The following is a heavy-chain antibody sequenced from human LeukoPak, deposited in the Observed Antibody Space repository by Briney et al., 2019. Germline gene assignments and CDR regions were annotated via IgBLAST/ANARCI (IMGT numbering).Heavy chain of an antibody. V-gene: IGHV1-69*13. J-gene: IGHJ4*02. CDR3: ARGNKDYGDYARGLSDY. CDR1: GGTVSSYA. D-gene: IGHD4-17*01. Sequence: GASVKVSCKASGGTVSSYAISWVRQAPGQGLEWMGGIIPIFGTANYAQKFQGRVTITADESTSTPYMELSSLRSEDTAVYYCARGNKDYGDYARGLSDYWGQGTLVTVSS. CDR2: IIPIFGTA.